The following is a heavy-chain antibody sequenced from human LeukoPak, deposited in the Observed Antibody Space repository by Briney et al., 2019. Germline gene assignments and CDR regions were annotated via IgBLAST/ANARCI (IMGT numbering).Heavy chain of an antibody. Sequence: SETLSLTCTVSGYSISSGYYWSWIRQPPGKGLEWIGYIYYSGSTNYNPSLKSRVTISVGTSKNQFSLKLSSVTAADTAVYYCARDQTGYYDSSGYYYNWFDPWGQGTLVTVSS. CDR2: IYYSGST. CDR1: GYSISSGYY. D-gene: IGHD3-22*01. J-gene: IGHJ5*02. V-gene: IGHV4-61*01. CDR3: ARDQTGYYDSSGYYYNWFDP.